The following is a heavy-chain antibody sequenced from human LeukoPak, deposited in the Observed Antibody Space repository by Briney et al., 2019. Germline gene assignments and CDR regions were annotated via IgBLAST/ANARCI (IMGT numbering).Heavy chain of an antibody. CDR2: IYYSGTT. CDR3: ARGAASTVTLLYYYYGMDV. Sequence: KPSETLSLTCTVSGGSISNYYWSWIRQPPGKGLEWIGYIYYSGTTNYNPSLKSRVTISVDTSKNQFSLKLSSVTAADTAVYYCARGAASTVTLLYYYYGMDVWGQGTTVTVSS. CDR1: GGSISNYY. D-gene: IGHD4-17*01. J-gene: IGHJ6*02. V-gene: IGHV4-59*01.